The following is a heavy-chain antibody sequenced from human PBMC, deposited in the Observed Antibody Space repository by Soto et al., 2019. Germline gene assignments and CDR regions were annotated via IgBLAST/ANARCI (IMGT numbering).Heavy chain of an antibody. V-gene: IGHV4-39*07. D-gene: IGHD6-13*01. Sequence: SETLSLTCTVSGGSISSRGYYWGWIRQPPGKGLEWIGTIYYSGSTYYNPSLKSRVTISVDTSKNQFSLKLSSVTAADTAVYYCARVFSDSSSFFDPWGQGTLVTVS. CDR1: GGSISSRGYY. J-gene: IGHJ5*02. CDR2: IYYSGST. CDR3: ARVFSDSSSFFDP.